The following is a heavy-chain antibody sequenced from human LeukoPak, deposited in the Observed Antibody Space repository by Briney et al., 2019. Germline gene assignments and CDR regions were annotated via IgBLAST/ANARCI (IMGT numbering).Heavy chain of an antibody. V-gene: IGHV4-39*01. CDR3: ARQEYSSSFFPDY. D-gene: IGHD6-6*01. Sequence: SETLSLTCTVSGGSISSSSYYWGWIRQPPGKGLEWIGSIYYSGSTYYNPSLKSRVTISVDTSKNQFSLKLSSVTAADTAVYYCARQEYSSSFFPDYWGQGTLVTVSS. CDR1: GGSISSSSYY. CDR2: IYYSGST. J-gene: IGHJ4*02.